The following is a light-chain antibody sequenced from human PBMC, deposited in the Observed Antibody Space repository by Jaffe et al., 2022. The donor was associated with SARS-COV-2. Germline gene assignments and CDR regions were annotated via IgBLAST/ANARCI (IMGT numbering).Light chain of an antibody. V-gene: IGKV1-5*03. CDR3: QQYSLYSIT. Sequence: DIQMTQSPSTLSASVGDRVTITCRASQSISSWLAWYQQKPGKAPKLLIYKASSLESGVPSRFSGSGSGTEFSLTISSLQPDDFATYYCQQYSLYSITFGQGTRLDVK. J-gene: IGKJ5*01. CDR2: KAS. CDR1: QSISSW.